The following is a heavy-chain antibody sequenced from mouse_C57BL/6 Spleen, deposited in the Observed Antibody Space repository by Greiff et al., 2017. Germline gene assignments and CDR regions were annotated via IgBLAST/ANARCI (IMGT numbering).Heavy chain of an antibody. D-gene: IGHD2-1*01. CDR1: GFTFSDYY. CDR3: ARPYGNYVGYFDV. CDR2: ISNGGGST. V-gene: IGHV5-12*01. Sequence: EVKLVESGGGLVQPGGSLKLSCAASGFTFSDYYMYWVRQTPEKWLEWVAYISNGGGSTYYPDTVKGRFTISRDNAKNTLYLQMSRLKSEDTAMYYCARPYGNYVGYFDVWGTGTTVTVSS. J-gene: IGHJ1*03.